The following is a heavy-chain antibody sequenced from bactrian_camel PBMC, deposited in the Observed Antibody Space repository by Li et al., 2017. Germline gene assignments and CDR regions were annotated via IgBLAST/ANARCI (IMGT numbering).Heavy chain of an antibody. CDR1: GVTSGGFC. J-gene: IGHJ4*01. V-gene: IGHV3S40*01. Sequence: VQLVESGGGLVQPGGSLRLSCLASGVTSGGFCLGWVRQAPGEGLEWVSAMHSGGTTHYADSVKGRFTVSRDNAKNTQYLQMNSLKIEDTGVYYCATNLVWSTKLDNDWGQGTQVTVS. D-gene: IGHD8*01. CDR3: ATNLVWSTKLDND. CDR2: MHSGGTT.